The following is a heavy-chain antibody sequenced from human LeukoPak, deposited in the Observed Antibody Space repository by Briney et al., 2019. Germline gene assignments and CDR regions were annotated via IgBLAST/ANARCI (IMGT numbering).Heavy chain of an antibody. J-gene: IGHJ4*02. CDR1: GGPISSYY. V-gene: IGHV4-59*01. CDR3: ARVSPLLWFGEFDY. D-gene: IGHD3-10*01. CDR2: IYYSGST. Sequence: SETLSLTCTVSGGPISSYYWSWIRQPPGKGLEWVGYIYYSGSTNYNPSLKSRVTISVDTSKNQFSLKLSSVTAADTAVYYCARVSPLLWFGEFDYWGQGTLVTVSS.